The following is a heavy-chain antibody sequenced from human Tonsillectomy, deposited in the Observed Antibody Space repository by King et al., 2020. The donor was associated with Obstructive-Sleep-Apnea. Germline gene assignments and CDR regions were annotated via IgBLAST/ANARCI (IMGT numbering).Heavy chain of an antibody. J-gene: IGHJ4*02. CDR2: ISCNSGSI. V-gene: IGHV3-9*01. CDR3: AKDKDSSGWYADY. Sequence: VQLVESGGGLVQPGRSLRLSCVASGFTFAYYAMHWVRQAPGKGLEGVSCISCNSGSIGYVYSVKGRFTISRENVKKSLYLQMNSLRVEDTALYYCAKDKDSSGWYADYWGQGTLVTVSS. D-gene: IGHD6-19*01. CDR1: GFTFAYYA.